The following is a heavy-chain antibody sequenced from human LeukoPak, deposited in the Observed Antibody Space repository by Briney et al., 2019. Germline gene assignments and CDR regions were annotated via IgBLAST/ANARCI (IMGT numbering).Heavy chain of an antibody. CDR2: ISSSGSSI. D-gene: IGHD2-2*01. J-gene: IGHJ5*01. Sequence: GGSLRLSCAASGFTFSSYEMNWVRQAPGKGLEWVSFISSSGSSIYYADSVKGRFTISRDNAKNSLYLQMNSLRAEDTAVYYCARKYCSSTSCLFDCWGQGTLVTVSS. V-gene: IGHV3-48*03. CDR3: ARKYCSSTSCLFDC. CDR1: GFTFSSYE.